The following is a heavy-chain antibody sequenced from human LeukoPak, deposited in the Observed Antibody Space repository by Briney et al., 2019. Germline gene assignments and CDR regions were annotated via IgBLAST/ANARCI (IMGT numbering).Heavy chain of an antibody. CDR2: ISGSGNST. Sequence: GGSLRLSCAASGFTFSSYAMTWVRQAPGKGLEWVSAISGSGNSTYYADSVKGRFTISRDNSKNTLYLQMNSLRAEDTAVYYCARDRSDYGDYYFDYWGQGTLVTVSS. D-gene: IGHD4/OR15-4a*01. CDR1: GFTFSSYA. J-gene: IGHJ4*02. V-gene: IGHV3-23*01. CDR3: ARDRSDYGDYYFDY.